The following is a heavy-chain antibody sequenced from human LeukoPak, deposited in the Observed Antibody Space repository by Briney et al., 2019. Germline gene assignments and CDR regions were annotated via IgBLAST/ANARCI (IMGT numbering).Heavy chain of an antibody. J-gene: IGHJ4*02. CDR1: GYTFTDYY. CDR2: INPNSGGT. CDR3: ATLRRSGWYIGD. V-gene: IGHV1-2*02. D-gene: IGHD6-19*01. Sequence: ASVKVSCKASGYTFTDYYMHWVRQAPGQGLEWMGWINPNSGGTNYAEKFEGRVTMTRDTSITTAYMGLSSLRSDDTAMYYCATLRRSGWYIGDWGQGTLVPVSS.